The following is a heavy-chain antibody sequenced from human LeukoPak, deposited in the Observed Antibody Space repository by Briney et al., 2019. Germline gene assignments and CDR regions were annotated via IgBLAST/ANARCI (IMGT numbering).Heavy chain of an antibody. D-gene: IGHD2-2*01. Sequence: GGSLRLSCAASGFTFSSYAMHWVRQAPGKGLEWVAIISYDGSNKDYADSVKGRFTISRDNSKNTLYLQVNSLRAEDTAVYYCARVGSSYCTSTSCRTFDYWGQGTLVTVSS. CDR1: GFTFSSYA. V-gene: IGHV3-30-3*01. J-gene: IGHJ4*02. CDR2: ISYDGSNK. CDR3: ARVGSSYCTSTSCRTFDY.